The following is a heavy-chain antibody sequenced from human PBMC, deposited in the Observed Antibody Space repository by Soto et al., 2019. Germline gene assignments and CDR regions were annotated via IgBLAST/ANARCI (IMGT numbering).Heavy chain of an antibody. Sequence: EVQLVESGGGLVQPGGSLRLSCAASGFTVSSYYMSWVRQAPGKGLVWVSVIYSAGSADFADSVKGRFTISRDNSKNTLYLQMSSLRAEDTAVYYCARVPSSSYHYFDYWGQGTLVTVSS. V-gene: IGHV3-66*01. CDR3: ARVPSSSYHYFDY. J-gene: IGHJ4*02. CDR2: IYSAGSA. CDR1: GFTVSSYY. D-gene: IGHD2-2*01.